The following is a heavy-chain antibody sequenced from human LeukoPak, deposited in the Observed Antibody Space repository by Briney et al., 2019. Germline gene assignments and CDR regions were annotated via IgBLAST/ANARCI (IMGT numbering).Heavy chain of an antibody. CDR3: ARGPLSGVRTSFDY. CDR2: ISSSSRYI. V-gene: IGHV3-21*01. CDR1: GFTFSSYR. J-gene: IGHJ4*02. Sequence: PGGSLRLSCAASGFTFSSYRMNWVRQAPGKGLEWVSSISSSSRYIYYADSVKRRFTISRDNAKNSLYLQMNTLRAEDTAVYYCARGPLSGVRTSFDYWGQRTLVTVSS. D-gene: IGHD1-26*01.